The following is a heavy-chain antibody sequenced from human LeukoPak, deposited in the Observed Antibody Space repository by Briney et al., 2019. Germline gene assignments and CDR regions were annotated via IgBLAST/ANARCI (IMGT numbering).Heavy chain of an antibody. CDR1: GFTFSSYA. Sequence: GGSLRLSCAASGFTFSSYAMHWVRQAPGKGLEWVAVISYDGSNKYYADSVKGRFTISRDNSKNTLYLQMNSLRAEDTAVYYCAKDPRTEAAGTWEDYFDYWGQGTLVTVSS. CDR2: ISYDGSNK. CDR3: AKDPRTEAAGTWEDYFDY. V-gene: IGHV3-30-3*01. J-gene: IGHJ4*02. D-gene: IGHD6-13*01.